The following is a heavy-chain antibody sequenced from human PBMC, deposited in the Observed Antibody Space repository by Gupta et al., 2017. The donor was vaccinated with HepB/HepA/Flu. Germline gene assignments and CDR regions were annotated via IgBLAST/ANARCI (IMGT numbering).Heavy chain of an antibody. V-gene: IGHV3-30-3*01. J-gene: IGHJ4*02. CDR1: GFPFSSYA. D-gene: IGHD3-16*01. Sequence: QVQLVESGGGVVQPGRSLRLSCAASGFPFSSYAMHWVRQAPGKGLEWVAVISYDGSNKYYADSVKGRFTISRDNSKNTLYLQMNSLRAEDTAVYYCARDRITFGGVMRYWGQGTLVTVSS. CDR3: ARDRITFGGVMRY. CDR2: ISYDGSNK.